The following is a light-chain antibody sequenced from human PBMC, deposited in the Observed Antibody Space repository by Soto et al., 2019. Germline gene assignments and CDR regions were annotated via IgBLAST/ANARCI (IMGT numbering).Light chain of an antibody. CDR2: DAA. V-gene: IGKV1-9*01. CDR3: KQLNGSPWT. J-gene: IGKJ1*01. Sequence: IQLTQSPSSLSASVGDRVTITCRASPAIASFLAWYQQKPGTAPKLLIYDAAALQSGVQSRFSGSRSGTEYTLTIGSLQPEDFATYYCKQLNGSPWTFGQGTKVDIK. CDR1: PAIASF.